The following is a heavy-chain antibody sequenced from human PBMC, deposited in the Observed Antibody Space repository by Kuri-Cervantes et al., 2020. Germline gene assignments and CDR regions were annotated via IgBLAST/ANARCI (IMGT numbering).Heavy chain of an antibody. CDR2: TYHSGST. J-gene: IGHJ4*02. CDR3: AYRDY. V-gene: IGHV4-4*02. Sequence: SWFRQAPGKGLEWIGETYHSGSTNYNPSLKSRVTISVDKSKNQFSLKLSSVTAADTAVYYCAYRDYWGQGTLVTVSS. D-gene: IGHD2-15*01.